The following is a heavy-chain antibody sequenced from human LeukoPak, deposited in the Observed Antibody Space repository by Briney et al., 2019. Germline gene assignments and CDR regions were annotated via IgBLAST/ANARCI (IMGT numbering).Heavy chain of an antibody. CDR3: ARAPYYDFWSGYQQDY. CDR1: GFTFSSYW. V-gene: IGHV3-74*01. D-gene: IGHD3-3*01. J-gene: IGHJ4*02. CDR2: INSDGSST. Sequence: GGSLRLSCAASGFTFSSYWMHWVRQAPGKGLVGVSRINSDGSSTSYADSVKGRFTISRDNAKNTLYLQMNSLRAEDTAVYYCARAPYYDFWSGYQQDYWGQGTLVTVSS.